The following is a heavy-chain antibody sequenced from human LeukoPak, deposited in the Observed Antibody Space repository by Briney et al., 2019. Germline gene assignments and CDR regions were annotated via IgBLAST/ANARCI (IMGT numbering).Heavy chain of an antibody. J-gene: IGHJ4*02. CDR1: GFTFSGHW. CDR3: ARASVNYYDSSGYWAFDY. V-gene: IGHV3-74*03. Sequence: PGGSLRLSCTASGFTFSGHWIHWVRQPPGMGLVWVSRINERGTDSMYAESVKGRFTISRDNAKNTVYLQMNSLRAEDTAVYYCARASVNYYDSSGYWAFDYWGQGTLVTVSS. CDR2: INERGTDS. D-gene: IGHD3-22*01.